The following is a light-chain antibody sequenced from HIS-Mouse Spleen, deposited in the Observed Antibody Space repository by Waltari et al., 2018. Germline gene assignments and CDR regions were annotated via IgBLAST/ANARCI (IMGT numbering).Light chain of an antibody. CDR1: QSVLYSSNNKNY. V-gene: IGKV4-1*01. CDR3: QQYYSTPLT. CDR2: WAS. J-gene: IGKJ4*01. Sequence: IVMTQSPDSLAVSLGARATINCKSSQSVLYSSNNKNYLAWSQQKPGQPPKLLIYWASTRESGVPDRFSGSGSGTDFTLTISSLQAEDVAVYYCQQYYSTPLTFGGGTKVEIK.